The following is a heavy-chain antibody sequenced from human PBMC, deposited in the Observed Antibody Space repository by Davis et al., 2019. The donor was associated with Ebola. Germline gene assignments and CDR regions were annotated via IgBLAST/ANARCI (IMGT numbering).Heavy chain of an antibody. D-gene: IGHD1-26*01. J-gene: IGHJ4*02. Sequence: GESLKISCAAFGSIFTNYWMHWVRQAPGKGLEWVSYISSSSSYTNYADSVKGRFTISRDNAKNSLYLQMNSLRAEDTAVYYCARGPYSGSYYDFDYWGQGTLVTVSS. CDR3: ARGPYSGSYYDFDY. V-gene: IGHV3-11*06. CDR2: ISSSSSYT. CDR1: GSIFTNYW.